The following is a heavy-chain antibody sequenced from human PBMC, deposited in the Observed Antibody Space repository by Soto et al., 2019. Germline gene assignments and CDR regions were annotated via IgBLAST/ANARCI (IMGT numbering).Heavy chain of an antibody. CDR3: ARKRAVTTGMFMTYYYYGMDV. V-gene: IGHV4-34*01. J-gene: IGHJ6*02. D-gene: IGHD4-17*01. Sequence: PSETLSLTCAVYGGSFSGYYWSWMRQPPRKGLEGIGEINHNGSTNYNPSLKSRVTISVDTSKNQFSLKLSSVTAADTAVYYCARKRAVTTGMFMTYYYYGMDVWGQGTTVTVSS. CDR2: INHNGST. CDR1: GGSFSGYY.